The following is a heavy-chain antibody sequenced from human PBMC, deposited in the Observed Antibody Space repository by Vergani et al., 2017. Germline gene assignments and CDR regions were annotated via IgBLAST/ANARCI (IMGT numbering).Heavy chain of an antibody. J-gene: IGHJ5*02. CDR2: IFSNDET. V-gene: IGHV2-26*01. CDR1: GFSLSNARMG. CDR3: ARTRYNWNYVLGYWFDP. Sequence: QVTLQESGPVLVKPTETLTLTCTVSGFSLSNARMGVSWIRQPPGKALEWLAHIFSNDETSYSTSLKSRLTISTDTSKSQLVLPMTNMDPVDTATYYCARTRYNWNYVLGYWFDPWGQGTLVTVSS. D-gene: IGHD1-7*01.